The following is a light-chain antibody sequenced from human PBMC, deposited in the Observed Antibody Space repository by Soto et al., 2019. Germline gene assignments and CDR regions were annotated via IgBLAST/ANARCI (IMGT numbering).Light chain of an antibody. CDR3: QQYET. V-gene: IGKV1-5*01. Sequence: DIQMTQSPSTLSASVGDRVTITCRASQSISSWLAWYQQKPGKAPKLLIYDASSLASGVPSRFSGSGSGTEFTLTISSLQPDDFATYYCQQYETFGQGTKVEIK. CDR1: QSISSW. CDR2: DAS. J-gene: IGKJ1*01.